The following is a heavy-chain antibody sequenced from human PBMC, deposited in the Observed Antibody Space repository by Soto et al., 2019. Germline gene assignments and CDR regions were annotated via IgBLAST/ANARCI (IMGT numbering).Heavy chain of an antibody. D-gene: IGHD3-3*01. CDR1: GDSISRFTW. V-gene: IGHV4-4*02. CDR3: ATLSGYITISPFDP. CDR2: IYHTGTT. Sequence: PSLPLSHTRGVSGDSISRFTWWRWVRQSPGKGLEWIGEIYHTGTTNYNPSLKSRLTLSVDKSKNQVFLNLTSVSAADTAVYYCATLSGYITISPFDPWGQGILVTVSS. J-gene: IGHJ5*02.